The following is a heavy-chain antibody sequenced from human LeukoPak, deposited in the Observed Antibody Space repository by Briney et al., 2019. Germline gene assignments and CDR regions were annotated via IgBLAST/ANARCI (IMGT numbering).Heavy chain of an antibody. CDR2: ISASDTYI. V-gene: IGHV3-21*01. CDR1: GSIFSGYS. CDR3: AREPSGGYCSSSSCSRYFQH. J-gene: IGHJ1*01. Sequence: KPGGSLRLSCAASGSIFSGYSMNWVRQAPGKGLEWVSSISASDTYINYADSLKGRFTISRDNAKNSLYLQMNSLRAEDTAVYYCAREPSGGYCSSSSCSRYFQHWGQGTLVTVSS. D-gene: IGHD2-2*01.